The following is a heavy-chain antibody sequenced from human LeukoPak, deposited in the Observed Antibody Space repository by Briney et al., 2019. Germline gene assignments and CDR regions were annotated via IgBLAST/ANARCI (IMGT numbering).Heavy chain of an antibody. D-gene: IGHD3-22*01. J-gene: IGHJ4*02. CDR2: IDPNGDGT. CDR3: ACSYYYDSSGYYSDY. Sequence: ASVKVSCKASGYTFTDYYIHWVRQAPGQGLEWMGYIDPNGDGTSFAWKFQGRVTMTRNTSISTAYMELSSLRSEDTAVYYCACSYYYDSSGYYSDYWGQGTLVTVSS. V-gene: IGHV1-2*02. CDR1: GYTFTDYY.